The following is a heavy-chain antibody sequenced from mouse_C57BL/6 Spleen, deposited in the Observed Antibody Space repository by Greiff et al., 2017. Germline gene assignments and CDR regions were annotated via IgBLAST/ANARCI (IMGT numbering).Heavy chain of an antibody. CDR3: ARAGTMVTSTGTFAY. J-gene: IGHJ3*01. D-gene: IGHD2-2*01. CDR1: GYTFTGYW. V-gene: IGHV1-9*01. CDR2: IFPGSGST. Sequence: QVQLQQSGAELMKPGASVKLSCKATGYTFTGYWLEWVKQRPGHGLEWIGEIFPGSGSTNYNEKFKGKATFTAATASNTAYMQLSSLTTEDSAIYYWARAGTMVTSTGTFAYWGQGTLVTVSA.